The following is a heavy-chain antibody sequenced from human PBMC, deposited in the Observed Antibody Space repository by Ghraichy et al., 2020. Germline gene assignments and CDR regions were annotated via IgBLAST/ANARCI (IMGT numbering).Heavy chain of an antibody. CDR1: GYTFTSYY. CDR2: INPSGGST. J-gene: IGHJ6*02. Sequence: ASVKVSCKASGYTFTSYYMHWVRQAPGQGLEWMGIINPSGGSTSYAQKFQGRVTMTRDTSTSTVYMELSSLRSEDTAVYYCARDLGCSGGSCYSSYYYYGMDVWGQGTTVTVSS. CDR3: ARDLGCSGGSCYSSYYYYGMDV. V-gene: IGHV1-46*01. D-gene: IGHD2-15*01.